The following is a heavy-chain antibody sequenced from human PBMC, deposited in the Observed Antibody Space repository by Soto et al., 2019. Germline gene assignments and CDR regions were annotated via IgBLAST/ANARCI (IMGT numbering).Heavy chain of an antibody. J-gene: IGHJ5*02. CDR1: GYTFTSYD. V-gene: IGHV1-18*01. D-gene: IGHD2-15*01. CDR3: ARGFRVAATRWWFDP. Sequence: QVQLVQSGAEVKKPGASVKVSCKASGYTFTSYDISWVRQAPGQGLEWMGWISTYNGNTNYAQKLQGRVTMTTDTSTSTDYMELRGLRSDDTAVYYCARGFRVAATRWWFDPWGQGTLVTVSS. CDR2: ISTYNGNT.